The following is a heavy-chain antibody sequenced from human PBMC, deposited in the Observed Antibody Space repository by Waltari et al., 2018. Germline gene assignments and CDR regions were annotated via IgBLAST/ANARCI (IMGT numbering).Heavy chain of an antibody. Sequence: QVQLQQWGAGLFKPSATLSLTCAVSGGPFSGYFWSWIRQTPGKGLEWIGEMNHGGTTNYNPSLKSRVAISADTSKNQFSLKVTSVTAADTALYYCARGRHSSSNIFWYFDLWGRGTLVTVSS. CDR1: GGPFSGYF. D-gene: IGHD6-13*01. CDR2: MNHGGTT. V-gene: IGHV4-34*01. J-gene: IGHJ2*01. CDR3: ARGRHSSSNIFWYFDL.